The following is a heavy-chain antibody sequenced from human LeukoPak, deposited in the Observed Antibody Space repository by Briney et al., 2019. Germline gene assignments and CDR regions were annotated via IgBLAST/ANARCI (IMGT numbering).Heavy chain of an antibody. CDR1: GGSISSSSYY. Sequence: PSETLSLTCTVSGGSISSSSYYWGWIRQPPGKGLEWIGSIYYSGSTYYNPSLKSRVTISVDTSKNQFSLKLSSVTAADTAVYYCASLHLHYYDSSGYFSYFDYWGQGTLVTVSS. CDR2: IYYSGST. V-gene: IGHV4-39*01. D-gene: IGHD3-22*01. J-gene: IGHJ4*02. CDR3: ASLHLHYYDSSGYFSYFDY.